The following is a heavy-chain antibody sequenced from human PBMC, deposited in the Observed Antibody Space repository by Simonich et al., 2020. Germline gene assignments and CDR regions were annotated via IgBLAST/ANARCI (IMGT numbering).Heavy chain of an antibody. J-gene: IGHJ6*02. D-gene: IGHD6-13*01. CDR2: IYHSGST. CDR1: GYSISSGYY. V-gene: IGHV4-38-2*01. CDR3: ARVGYSNYYYYGMDV. Sequence: QVQLQESGPGLVKPSETLSLTCAVSGYSISSGYYWGWIRQPPGKGREWIGSIYHSGSTYDNPSLKSRVTLSVDTSKNHFSLKLSSVTAADTAVYYCARVGYSNYYYYGMDVWGQGTTVTVSS.